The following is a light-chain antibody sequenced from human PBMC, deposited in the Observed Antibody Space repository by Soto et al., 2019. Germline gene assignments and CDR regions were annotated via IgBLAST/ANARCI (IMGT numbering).Light chain of an antibody. CDR3: MQALQSRT. CDR2: LGS. CDR1: QSLLYSNGYNY. V-gene: IGKV2-28*01. Sequence: DIVMTQSPLSLPVTPGEPASISCRSSQSLLYSNGYNYLDWYLQKPGQSPQLLIYLGSNRASGVPDRFSGSGSGTYFTLKISRVEADDVGVYYCMQALQSRTFGQGTKLELK. J-gene: IGKJ1*01.